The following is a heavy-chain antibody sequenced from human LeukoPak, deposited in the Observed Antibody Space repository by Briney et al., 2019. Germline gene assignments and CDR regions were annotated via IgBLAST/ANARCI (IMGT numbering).Heavy chain of an antibody. Sequence: GGSLRLSCTASGFTFGDYLMSWFRQAPGKGLEWIGFISGGTTEYAAAVKGRFTISRDDSTSIAYLQMNSLATEDTAVYYCSRGSGWLSVYWGQGTLVTVSS. D-gene: IGHD6-19*01. CDR2: ISGGTT. V-gene: IGHV3-49*03. J-gene: IGHJ4*02. CDR1: GFTFGDYL. CDR3: SRGSGWLSVY.